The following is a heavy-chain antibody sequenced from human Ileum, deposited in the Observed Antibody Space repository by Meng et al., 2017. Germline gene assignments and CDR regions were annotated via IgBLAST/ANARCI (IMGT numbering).Heavy chain of an antibody. V-gene: IGHV4-34*02. Sequence: QQGASGLLTPVPTLSLPCPANGGSFSGYYWSWVRQPPGKGLEWIGEISHSGSTHYNPSLKSRLTISVDTSNNQFSLKLNSVTAADTAVYYCARGGVAARLGTWGQGALVTVSS. CDR2: ISHSGST. J-gene: IGHJ4*02. CDR1: GGSFSGYY. CDR3: ARGGVAARLGT. D-gene: IGHD6-6*01.